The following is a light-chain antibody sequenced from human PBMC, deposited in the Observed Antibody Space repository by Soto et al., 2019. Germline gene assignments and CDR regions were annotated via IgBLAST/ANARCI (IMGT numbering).Light chain of an antibody. J-gene: IGLJ1*01. CDR1: GSNIGAGYD. CDR3: QSYDSTLDARYV. CDR2: GDS. V-gene: IGLV1-40*01. Sequence: QSVLTQPPSVSGALGQRVTISCTGSGSNIGAGYDVHWYQHRPGTAPKLLVFGDSHRPSGVPDRFSGSKSGTSASLAITGLQAEDEGDYYCQSYDSTLDARYVFGTGTKLTVL.